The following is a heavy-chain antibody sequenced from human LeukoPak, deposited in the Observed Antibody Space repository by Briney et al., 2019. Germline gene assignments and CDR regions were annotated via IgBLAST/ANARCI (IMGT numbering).Heavy chain of an antibody. CDR2: ILSGGSM. CDR1: GFTFSSSG. CDR3: GKGGTDRG. J-gene: IGHJ4*02. D-gene: IGHD1-26*01. V-gene: IGHV3-23*01. Sequence: GGSLRLSCAASGFTFSSSGMYWVRQAPGRGLEWVSSILSGGSMHYADSVKGRFTISRDNSKNTLYLQMSSLRVEDTAVYYCGKGGTDRGWGQGTLVTVSS.